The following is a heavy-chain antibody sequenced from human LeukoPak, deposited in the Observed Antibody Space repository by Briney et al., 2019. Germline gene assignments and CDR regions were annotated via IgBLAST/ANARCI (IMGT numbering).Heavy chain of an antibody. Sequence: GGSLRLSCAASGFSFSSYGMHWVRQAPGKGLECVGLIWFDGSNEDYADSVKGRFTISRDNSQNTLYLQMNSLRGEDTAVYYCARYRDGLFDYWGQGTLVTVSS. CDR3: ARYRDGLFDY. CDR1: GFSFSSYG. V-gene: IGHV3-33*01. D-gene: IGHD4-4*01. J-gene: IGHJ4*02. CDR2: IWFDGSNE.